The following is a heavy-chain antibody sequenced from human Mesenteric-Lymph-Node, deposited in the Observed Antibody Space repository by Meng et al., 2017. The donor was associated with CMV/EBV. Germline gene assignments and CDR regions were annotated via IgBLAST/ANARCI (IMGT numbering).Heavy chain of an antibody. D-gene: IGHD1-26*01. Sequence: GESLKISCAASGFSFSSFAMSWVRQAPGKGLEWVSGISGSGGSTYYADSVKGRFNISRDNAKNTLYLQMNSLRAEDTAVYYCARGDFSGSHIYYYYYYGMDVWGQGTTVTVSS. CDR2: ISGSGGST. CDR1: GFSFSSFA. V-gene: IGHV3-23*01. CDR3: ARGDFSGSHIYYYYYYGMDV. J-gene: IGHJ6*02.